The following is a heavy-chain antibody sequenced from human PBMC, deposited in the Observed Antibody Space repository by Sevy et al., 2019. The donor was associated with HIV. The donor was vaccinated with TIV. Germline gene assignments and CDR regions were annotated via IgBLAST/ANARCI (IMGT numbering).Heavy chain of an antibody. D-gene: IGHD1-26*01. CDR3: AREYSGTYYYFGY. CDR1: GFTFSSYW. V-gene: IGHV3-74*01. Sequence: GGSLRLSCAASGFTFSSYWMHWVRQAPGKGLVWVSRINSDGSSTNYADSVKGRLTISRDNAKNTLYLQMNSLRAEDTAVYYCAREYSGTYYYFGYWGQGTLVTVSS. CDR2: INSDGSST. J-gene: IGHJ4*02.